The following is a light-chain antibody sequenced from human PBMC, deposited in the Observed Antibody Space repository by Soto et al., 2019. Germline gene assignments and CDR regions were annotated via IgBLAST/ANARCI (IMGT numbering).Light chain of an antibody. CDR1: SNDVGSYYP. J-gene: IGLJ1*01. CDR2: EDI. CDR3: CSYAGRTTPYV. V-gene: IGLV2-23*01. Sequence: QSALTHPASLSGSPGQSITISCSGTSNDVGSYYPVSWYQHHPGRAPQLIIYEDIKRPSGVSDRFSASMSGNTASLTISGLQADDEADYFCCSYAGRTTPYVFGTGT.